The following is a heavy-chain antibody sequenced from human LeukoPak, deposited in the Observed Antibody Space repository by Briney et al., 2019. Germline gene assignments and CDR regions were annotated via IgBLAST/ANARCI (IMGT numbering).Heavy chain of an antibody. CDR1: GFTISFYW. CDR2: INQVASEK. CDR3: VRDGGYYGPDS. J-gene: IGHJ4*02. Sequence: GGSLRLSCAASGFTISFYWMSWVRQAPGKGLEWVANINQVASEKNYVDSVKGRFTISRDNAKNSLYLQMNSVRAEDTAMYYCVRDGGYYGPDSWGQGALFSVSS. V-gene: IGHV3-7*04. D-gene: IGHD3-10*01.